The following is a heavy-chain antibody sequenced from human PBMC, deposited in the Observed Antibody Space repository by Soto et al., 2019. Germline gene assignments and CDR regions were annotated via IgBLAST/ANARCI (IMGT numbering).Heavy chain of an antibody. Sequence: SVKVSCKASGGTFSSYAISWVRQAPGQGLEWMGGIIPIFGTANYAQKFQGRVTITADESTSTAYMELSSLRSEDTAVYYCASILYYGSGPYGMNVWGQGTTVTVSS. CDR1: GGTFSSYA. V-gene: IGHV1-69*13. D-gene: IGHD3-10*01. CDR3: ASILYYGSGPYGMNV. CDR2: IIPIFGTA. J-gene: IGHJ6*02.